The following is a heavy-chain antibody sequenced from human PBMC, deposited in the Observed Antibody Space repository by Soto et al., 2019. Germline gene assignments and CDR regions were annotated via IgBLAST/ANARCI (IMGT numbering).Heavy chain of an antibody. J-gene: IGHJ4*02. CDR2: INAGNGNT. D-gene: IGHD5-18*01. Sequence: QVQLVQSGAEVKKPGASVKVSCKASGYTFTSYAMHWVRQAPGQRLEWMGWINAGNGNTKYSQRFQGRVTMSRDTSTSTAYMELSSLTSEDTAVYYCAKLGGGYIFGPYLDYWGQGTLVTVSS. CDR3: AKLGGGYIFGPYLDY. CDR1: GYTFTSYA. V-gene: IGHV1-3*01.